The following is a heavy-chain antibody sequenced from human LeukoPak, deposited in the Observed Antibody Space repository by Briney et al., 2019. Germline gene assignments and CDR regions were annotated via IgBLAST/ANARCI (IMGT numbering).Heavy chain of an antibody. V-gene: IGHV3-48*01. D-gene: IGHD6-13*01. CDR1: GFTFSSYN. CDR3: SRGRGSNLVNYYYMDV. Sequence: GGSLRLSCAACGFTFSSYNMNWVRQAPGKGLEWVSYISSSSSTIYYADSVKGRFTISTDNAKNSLYLQMNSLRAEDTAVYYCSRGRGSNLVNYYYMDVWGKGTTVTVSS. CDR2: ISSSSSTI. J-gene: IGHJ6*03.